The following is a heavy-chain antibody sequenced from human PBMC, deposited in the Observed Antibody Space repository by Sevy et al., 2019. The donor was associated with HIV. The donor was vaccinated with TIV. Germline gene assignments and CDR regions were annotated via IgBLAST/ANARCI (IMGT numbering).Heavy chain of an antibody. D-gene: IGHD4-17*01. J-gene: IGHJ3*02. CDR2: ISGPGALT. Sequence: GGSLRLSCAAPGFTFRNYAMSYVRQTPGKGLEWVSSISGPGALTYYADSVKGRFTISRDNSKNTLFLQMNSLRAEDTALYYCARGDEPATDYADYVPNAFDIWGQGTMVTVSS. CDR3: ARGDEPATDYADYVPNAFDI. CDR1: GFTFRNYA. V-gene: IGHV3-23*01.